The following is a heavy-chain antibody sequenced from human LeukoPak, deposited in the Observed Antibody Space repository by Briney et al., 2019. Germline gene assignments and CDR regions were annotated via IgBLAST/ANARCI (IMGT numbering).Heavy chain of an antibody. V-gene: IGHV4-39*07. Sequence: ETLSLTCTVSGDSISTSDYHWGWMRQPPGKGPEWIGTLYHSGSTHYNPSLESRITISVDTSKNQFSLKLSSVTAADTAVYYCARVSSNNWYNERGAFDIWGQGTMVTVSS. D-gene: IGHD6-13*01. CDR1: GDSISTSDYH. CDR2: LYHSGST. CDR3: ARVSSNNWYNERGAFDI. J-gene: IGHJ3*02.